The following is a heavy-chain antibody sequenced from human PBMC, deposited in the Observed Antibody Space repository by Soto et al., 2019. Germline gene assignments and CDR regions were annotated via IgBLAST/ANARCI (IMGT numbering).Heavy chain of an antibody. CDR1: DGSFTGFH. D-gene: IGHD3-3*01. CDR3: ARGVPFGHYSMDV. J-gene: IGHJ6*02. CDR2: IKHSGST. Sequence: PSETLSLTCAVYDGSFTGFHWTLIRRPPGKGLEWIGEIKHSGSTNYNPSLTRRVTISVDTSKNQFSLKLNSVTAADTAVYYCARGVPFGHYSMDVWGQGTTVTVSS. V-gene: IGHV4-34*01.